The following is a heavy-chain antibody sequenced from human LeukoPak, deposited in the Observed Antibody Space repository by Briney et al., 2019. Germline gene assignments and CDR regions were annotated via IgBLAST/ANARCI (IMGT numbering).Heavy chain of an antibody. J-gene: IGHJ6*02. D-gene: IGHD6-13*01. V-gene: IGHV3-53*01. CDR3: AREALTSTWLPYGMDV. CDR1: GFIVSSNY. Sequence: GGSLRLSCAASGFIVSSNYMGWVRQAPGKGLDWVSVIYSDASASTYYADSVKGRFTISRDNSKNTGFLQMNSLRAEDTAVYYCAREALTSTWLPYGMDVWGQGTTVTVSS. CDR2: IYSDASAST.